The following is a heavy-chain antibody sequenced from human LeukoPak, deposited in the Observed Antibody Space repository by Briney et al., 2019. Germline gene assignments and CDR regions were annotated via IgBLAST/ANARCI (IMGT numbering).Heavy chain of an antibody. Sequence: SETLSLTCTVSGGSISSYYWSWIRQPPGKGLEWIGYIYYSGSTNYNPSLKSRVSISVDTSKNQFSLKLSSVIAADTAVYYCALGYSSSWYAFEYWGQGTLVTVSS. V-gene: IGHV4-59*08. CDR2: IYYSGST. CDR1: GGSISSYY. CDR3: ALGYSSSWYAFEY. J-gene: IGHJ4*02. D-gene: IGHD6-13*01.